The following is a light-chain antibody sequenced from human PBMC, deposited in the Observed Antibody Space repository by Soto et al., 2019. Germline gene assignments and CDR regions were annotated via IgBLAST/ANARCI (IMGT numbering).Light chain of an antibody. CDR2: AAS. CDR3: QQSYYIPIT. CDR1: QSIAFY. J-gene: IGKJ5*01. Sequence: DLQMTQSPSSLSASLGDRVTVTCRASQSIAFYLNWYQQKPGKATRLLIRAASSLQSGVPSRFSGGGSETDFTLTISSLQPEDFATYYCQQSYYIPITFGQGTRLEIK. V-gene: IGKV1-39*01.